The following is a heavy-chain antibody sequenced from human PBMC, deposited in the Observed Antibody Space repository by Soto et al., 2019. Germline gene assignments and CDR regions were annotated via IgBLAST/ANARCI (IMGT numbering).Heavy chain of an antibody. D-gene: IGHD3-10*01. CDR3: ASSYGSGYRAFDY. Sequence: ASVKVSCKASGYTFTSYAMHWVRQAPGQRLEWMGWINAGNGNTKYSQKFQGRVTMTADKSTSTAYMELSSLRSEDTAIYYCASSYGSGYRAFDYWGQGALVTVSS. V-gene: IGHV1-3*01. J-gene: IGHJ4*02. CDR1: GYTFTSYA. CDR2: INAGNGNT.